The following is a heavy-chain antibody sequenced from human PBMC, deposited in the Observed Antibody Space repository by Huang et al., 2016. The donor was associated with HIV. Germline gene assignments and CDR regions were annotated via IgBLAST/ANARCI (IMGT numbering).Heavy chain of an antibody. J-gene: IGHJ6*02. Sequence: VESGGRLVQPGGSMRLSCVGSTFRFGAYWMSWVRQSQGKGLEWVAKIKQDESEKYDVDSVKGRFNISRDNAKKVLFLEMNNVRVEDTATYYCATKTAAMDIWGQGTTVTVS. CDR1: TFRFGAYW. D-gene: IGHD1-7*01. CDR3: ATKTAAMDI. V-gene: IGHV3-7*01. CDR2: IKQDESEK.